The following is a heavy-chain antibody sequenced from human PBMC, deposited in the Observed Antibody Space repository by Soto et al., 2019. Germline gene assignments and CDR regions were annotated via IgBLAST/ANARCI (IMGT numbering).Heavy chain of an antibody. CDR1: GLTVSSNY. Sequence: LRLSFAASGLTVSSNYMNWVRQAPGKGLEWVSVLYSGGDTYFADSVKGRFTISRDNSKNTLYLQMNSLRVEDTAVYYCARASYSSSPLDPWGQGTLVTVSS. D-gene: IGHD6-6*01. CDR3: ARASYSSSPLDP. V-gene: IGHV3-53*01. J-gene: IGHJ5*02. CDR2: LYSGGDT.